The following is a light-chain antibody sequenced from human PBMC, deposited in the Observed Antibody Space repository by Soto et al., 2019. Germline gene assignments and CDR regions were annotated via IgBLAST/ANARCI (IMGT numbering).Light chain of an antibody. Sequence: DIQMTQSPSSLSASVGDRVTITCRASQSISDYLNWYQQKPGKAPRLLIYATSTLQSGVPSRFSGSGSGTDFTLTISSLQPEDFATYYCQQVYKIPPFTFGPGTKVDLK. CDR2: ATS. CDR1: QSISDY. CDR3: QQVYKIPPFT. V-gene: IGKV1-39*01. J-gene: IGKJ3*01.